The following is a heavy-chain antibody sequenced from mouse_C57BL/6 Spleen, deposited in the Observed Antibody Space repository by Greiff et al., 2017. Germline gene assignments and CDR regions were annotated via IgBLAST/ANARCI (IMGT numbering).Heavy chain of an antibody. CDR1: GYTFTSYW. CDR2: IDPSDSYT. J-gene: IGHJ2*01. CDR3: ARGGTTVVATDY. Sequence: QVQLQQPGAELVKPGASVKLSCKASGYTFTSYWMQWVKQRPGQGLEWIGEIDPSDSYTNYNQKFKGKATLTVDTSSSTAYMQLSSLTSEDSAVYYGARGGTTVVATDYWGQGTTLTVSS. D-gene: IGHD1-1*01. V-gene: IGHV1-50*01.